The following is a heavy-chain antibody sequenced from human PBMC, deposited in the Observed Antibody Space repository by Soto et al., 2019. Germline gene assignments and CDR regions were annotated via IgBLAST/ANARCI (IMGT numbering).Heavy chain of an antibody. CDR3: AGVRFIAGYYAYRMDV. CDR2: IIPIFGTA. D-gene: IGHD6-13*01. V-gene: IGHV1-69*12. CDR1: GGTFSSYA. Sequence: QVQLVQSGAEVKKPGSSVKVSCKASGGTFSSYAISWVRQAPGQGLEWLGGIIPIFGTANYAQKFQGRVTITAGEPTSTAYMELSSQISEDTGVYYGAGVRFIAGYYAYRMDVWCQGATVTVSS. J-gene: IGHJ6*02.